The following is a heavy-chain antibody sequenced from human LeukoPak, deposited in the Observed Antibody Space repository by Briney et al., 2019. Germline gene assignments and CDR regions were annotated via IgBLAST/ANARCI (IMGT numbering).Heavy chain of an antibody. J-gene: IGHJ6*02. D-gene: IGHD4-17*01. V-gene: IGHV3-21*01. Sequence: GGSLRLSCAASGFTFSSYSMNWVRQAPGKGLEWVSSISSSSSYIYYADSVKGRFTIYRDNAKNSLYLQMNSLRAEDTAVYYCARDPYGDPSYYYGMDVWGQGTTVTVSS. CDR1: GFTFSSYS. CDR2: ISSSSSYI. CDR3: ARDPYGDPSYYYGMDV.